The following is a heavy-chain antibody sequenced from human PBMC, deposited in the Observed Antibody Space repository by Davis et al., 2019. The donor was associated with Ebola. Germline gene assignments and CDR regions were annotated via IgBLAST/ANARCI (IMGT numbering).Heavy chain of an antibody. Sequence: HSQTPSLTCAILGDSVSSTGWNWIRQSPSRGLEWLGRTYYKSKWYNDYAVSVKSRININPDTSKNQLSLQLTSVTPEDTALYYCVRGWGRSGLDVWSQGTTVTVSS. CDR3: VRGWGRSGLDV. CDR2: TYYKSKWYN. D-gene: IGHD3-16*01. J-gene: IGHJ6*02. V-gene: IGHV6-1*01. CDR1: GDSVSSTG.